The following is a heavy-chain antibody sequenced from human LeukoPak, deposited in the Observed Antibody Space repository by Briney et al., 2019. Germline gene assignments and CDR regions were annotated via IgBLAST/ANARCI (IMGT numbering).Heavy chain of an antibody. J-gene: IGHJ4*02. CDR3: ARLGRYSYSLIGAIDY. V-gene: IGHV4-38-2*01. CDR1: GYSISSGYY. D-gene: IGHD5-18*01. CDR2: IYHSGST. Sequence: SETLSLTCAASGYSISSGYYWGWIRQPPGKGLEWIGSIYHSGSTYYNPSLKSRVTISVDTSKNQFSLKLSSVTAADTAVYYCARLGRYSYSLIGAIDYWGQGTLVTVSS.